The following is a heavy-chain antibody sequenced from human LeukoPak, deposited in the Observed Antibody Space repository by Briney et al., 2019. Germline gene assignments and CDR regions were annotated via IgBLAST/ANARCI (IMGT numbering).Heavy chain of an antibody. CDR1: GFTFSSYA. V-gene: IGHV3-30*04. CDR3: ASGLELDY. CDR2: ISYDGSNK. J-gene: IGHJ4*02. Sequence: GGSLRLSCAASGFTFSSYAMHWVRQAPGKGLEWVAVISYDGSNKYYADSVKGRFTISRDNAKNSLYLQMNSLRAEDTAVYYCASGLELDYWGQGTLVTVSS.